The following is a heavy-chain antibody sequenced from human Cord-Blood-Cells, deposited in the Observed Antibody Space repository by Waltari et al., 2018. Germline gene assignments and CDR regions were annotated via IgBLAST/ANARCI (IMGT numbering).Heavy chain of an antibody. CDR1: GFTFSRYG. D-gene: IGHD6-13*01. V-gene: IGHV3-33*01. J-gene: IGHJ4*02. CDR3: ARQFSSWYDY. CDR2: IWYDGSNK. Sequence: QVQLVESGGGVVQPGRSLRLSCAASGFTFSRYGMHWVRQDPGKGLEWVAVIWYDGSNKYYADSVKGRFTISRDNSKNTLYLQMNSLRAEDTAVYYCARQFSSWYDYWGQGTLVTVSS.